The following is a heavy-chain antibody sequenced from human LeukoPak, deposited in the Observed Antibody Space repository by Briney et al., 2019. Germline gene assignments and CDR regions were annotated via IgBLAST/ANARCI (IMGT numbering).Heavy chain of an antibody. CDR2: INHSGST. CDR3: ARGPRKWLRPKGVRSWCFDL. Sequence: SETLSLTCAVYGGSFSGYYWSWIRQPPGKGLEGIGEINHSGSTNYNPSLKSRVTISVDTSKNQFSLKLSSVTAADTAMYYCARGPRKWLRPKGVRSWCFDLWGRGTLVTVSS. CDR1: GGSFSGYY. J-gene: IGHJ2*01. D-gene: IGHD5-12*01. V-gene: IGHV4-34*01.